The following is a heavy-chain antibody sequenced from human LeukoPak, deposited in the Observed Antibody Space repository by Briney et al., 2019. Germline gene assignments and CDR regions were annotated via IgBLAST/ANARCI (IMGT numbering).Heavy chain of an antibody. CDR1: GFTFSSHW. CDR3: AREWY. CDR2: IKQDGSEK. V-gene: IGHV3-7*01. Sequence: PGGSLRLSCAASGFTFSSHWMSWVRQAPGKGLEWVANIKQDGSEKYYVDSVKGRFTISRDNAKNSLYLQMNSLRAEDTAVYYCAREWYWGQGTLVTASS. J-gene: IGHJ4*02.